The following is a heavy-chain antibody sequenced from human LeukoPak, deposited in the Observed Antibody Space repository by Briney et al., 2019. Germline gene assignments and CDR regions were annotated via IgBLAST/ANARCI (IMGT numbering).Heavy chain of an antibody. J-gene: IGHJ5*01. Sequence: GGSLRLSCGASGFTFRSYSMSWVRQAPGKGLEWISYISTGGSTMYCADSVKGRFTIARDDAQNSLSLQMNSLRADDTAVYYCIKEAGYCSGGGCYRWFDSWGQGTLVTVSS. CDR2: ISTGGSTM. CDR1: GFTFRSYS. V-gene: IGHV3-48*01. D-gene: IGHD2-15*01. CDR3: IKEAGYCSGGGCYRWFDS.